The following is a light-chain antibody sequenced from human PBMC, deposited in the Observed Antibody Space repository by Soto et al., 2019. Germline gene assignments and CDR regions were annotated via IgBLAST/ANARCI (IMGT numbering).Light chain of an antibody. CDR3: ISYAGGSSYVV. J-gene: IGLJ2*01. Sequence: TISCTGTSSDVGRYNLVSWYQRHPGKAPKLMIYEVSNRPSGVFNRFSGSKSGNTASLTISGFQAEDEADYYCISYAGGSSYVVFGGGTKLTVL. CDR2: EVS. V-gene: IGLV2-23*02. CDR1: SSDVGRYNL.